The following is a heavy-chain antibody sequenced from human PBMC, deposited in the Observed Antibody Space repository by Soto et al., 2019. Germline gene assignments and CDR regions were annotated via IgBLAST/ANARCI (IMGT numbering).Heavy chain of an antibody. CDR2: IYPGDSDT. CDR1: GYTFPSYW. D-gene: IGHD2-8*01. CDR3: ARLRDCSNGICYRLDY. Sequence: GESLKISCKGSGYTFPSYWVGWVRHMPGKGLEWMGIIYPGDSDTRCSPSFQGQVTISADKSITTAYLQWNSLKASDTAMYYCARLRDCSNGICYRLDYWGQGTLVTVSS. J-gene: IGHJ4*02. V-gene: IGHV5-51*01.